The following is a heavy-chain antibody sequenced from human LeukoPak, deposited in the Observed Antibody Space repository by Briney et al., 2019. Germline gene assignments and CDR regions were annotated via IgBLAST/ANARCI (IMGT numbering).Heavy chain of an antibody. D-gene: IGHD3-22*01. J-gene: IGHJ4*02. CDR3: ARGDYYDSSGYYSRAPFDY. Sequence: PGGSLRLSCAASGFTFCSYSMNWVRQAPGKGLEWVSSISSSSSYIYYADSVKGRFTISRDNAKNSLYLQMNSLRAEDTAVYYCARGDYYDSSGYYSRAPFDYWGQGTLVTVSS. CDR1: GFTFCSYS. CDR2: ISSSSSYI. V-gene: IGHV3-21*01.